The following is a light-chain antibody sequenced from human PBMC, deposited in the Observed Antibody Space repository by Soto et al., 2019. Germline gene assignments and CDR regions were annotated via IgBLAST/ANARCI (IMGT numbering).Light chain of an antibody. CDR1: QGISSY. CDR3: XQXXXYXRT. V-gene: IGKV1-8*01. Sequence: AIRMTQSPSSLSASTGDRVTITCRASQGISSYLAWYQQKPGKAPKLLIYAASTLQSGVPSRFSXXXXXXXXXXTICCLLSEXFATYYXXQXXXYXRTFGXGTX. CDR2: AAS. J-gene: IGKJ1*01.